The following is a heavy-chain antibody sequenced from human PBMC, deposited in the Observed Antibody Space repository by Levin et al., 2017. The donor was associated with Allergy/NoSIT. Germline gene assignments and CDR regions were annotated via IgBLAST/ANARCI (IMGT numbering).Heavy chain of an antibody. J-gene: IGHJ6*02. CDR2: ISWNSGSI. CDR1: GFTFDDYA. Sequence: GGSLRLSCAASGFTFDDYAMHWVRQAPGKGLEWVSGISWNSGSIGYADSVKGRFTISRDNAKNSLYLQMNSLRAEDTALYYCAKAEYYYGSGSYYNSVVYYYGMDVWGQGTTVTVSS. D-gene: IGHD3-10*01. CDR3: AKAEYYYGSGSYYNSVVYYYGMDV. V-gene: IGHV3-9*01.